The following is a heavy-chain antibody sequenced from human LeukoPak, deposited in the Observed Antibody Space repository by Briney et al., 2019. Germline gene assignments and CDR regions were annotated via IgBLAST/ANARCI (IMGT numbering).Heavy chain of an antibody. CDR1: GGSFSTYS. CDR3: ARGIYFDWFYDAFDI. D-gene: IGHD3-9*01. V-gene: IGHV4-34*01. CDR2: INHSRST. J-gene: IGHJ3*02. Sequence: PSETLSLTCAVYGGSFSTYSWSWLRQPPGKGLEWIGEINHSRSTNYNPSLKSRVTMSVDSSKNQFSLKLSSVTAADTAVYYCARGIYFDWFYDAFDIWGQGTMVTVSS.